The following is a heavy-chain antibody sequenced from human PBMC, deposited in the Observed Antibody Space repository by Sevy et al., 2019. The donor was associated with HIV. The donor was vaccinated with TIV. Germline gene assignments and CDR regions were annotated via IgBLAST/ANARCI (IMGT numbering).Heavy chain of an antibody. Sequence: GGSLRLSCAASGFTFSSYAMHWVRQAPGKGLEWVAVISYDGSNKYYADSVKGRFTISRDNSKNTLYLKMNSLRAEDTAVDYCARDLYPGYCSGGSCYGNWFDPWGQGTLVTVSS. J-gene: IGHJ5*02. D-gene: IGHD2-15*01. CDR3: ARDLYPGYCSGGSCYGNWFDP. V-gene: IGHV3-30-3*01. CDR1: GFTFSSYA. CDR2: ISYDGSNK.